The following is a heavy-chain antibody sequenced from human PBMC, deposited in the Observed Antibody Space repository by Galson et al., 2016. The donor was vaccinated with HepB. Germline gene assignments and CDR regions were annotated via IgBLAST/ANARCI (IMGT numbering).Heavy chain of an antibody. CDR2: IRGSGTGT. CDR3: AKSMNWNNHLLLF. V-gene: IGHV3-23*01. D-gene: IGHD1/OR15-1a*01. Sequence: SLRLSCAASGFTFSSYAMHWVRQAPGKGLEWVSAIRGSGTGTSYTDSVKGRFTISRDNSKNTLYLQMNSLRAEDTALYYCAKSMNWNNHLLLFWGQGTLVAVSS. J-gene: IGHJ4*02. CDR1: GFTFSSYA.